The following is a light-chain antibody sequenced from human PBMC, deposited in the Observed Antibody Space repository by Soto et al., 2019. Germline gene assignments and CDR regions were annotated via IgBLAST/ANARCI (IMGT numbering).Light chain of an antibody. J-gene: IGLJ3*02. V-gene: IGLV1-47*01. CDR2: RND. Sequence: QLVLTQPPSASGTPGQTVTISCSGSDSSIGSNYVSWYQQVPGTAPKLLIYRNDKRPSGVPARFSGSKSGASASLAISGLRSEDETEYYCATWDDSLSGPYWVFGGGTKLTVL. CDR1: DSSIGSNY. CDR3: ATWDDSLSGPYWV.